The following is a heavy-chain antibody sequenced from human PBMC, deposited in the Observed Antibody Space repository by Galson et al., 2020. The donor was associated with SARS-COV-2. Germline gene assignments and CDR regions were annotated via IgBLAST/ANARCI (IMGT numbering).Heavy chain of an antibody. CDR2: IYNSGST. J-gene: IGHJ4*02. Sequence: SEPLSLTCSVSGGSISGSNYYWGWIRQPPGKGLEWIGMIYNSGSTTDNPSLKSRVTISVDTSKNQFSLKLSSVTAADTAMYFCARLTARSSAPSGHWPFFDYWGQGTQVTVSS. CDR3: ARLTARSSAPSGHWPFFDY. CDR1: GGSISGSNYY. V-gene: IGHV4-39*01. D-gene: IGHD2-15*01.